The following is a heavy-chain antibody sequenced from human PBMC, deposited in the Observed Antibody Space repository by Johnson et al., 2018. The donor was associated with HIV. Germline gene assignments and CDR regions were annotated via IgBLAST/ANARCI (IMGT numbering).Heavy chain of an antibody. D-gene: IGHD1-20*01. V-gene: IGHV3-30*04. CDR1: GFTFSSYA. CDR2: ISYDGSNK. Sequence: QVQVVESGGGVVQPGRSLRLSCAASGFTFSSYAMHWVRQAPGKGLEWVAVISYDGSNKYYADSVKGRFTISRDNYKDTVYLQMNSLRAEDTAVYYCARDTVTGSPAFDIWGQGTMVTVSS. CDR3: ARDTVTGSPAFDI. J-gene: IGHJ3*02.